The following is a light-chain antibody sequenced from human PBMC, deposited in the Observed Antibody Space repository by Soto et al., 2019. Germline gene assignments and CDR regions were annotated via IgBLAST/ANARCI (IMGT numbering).Light chain of an antibody. J-gene: IGLJ2*01. V-gene: IGLV2-11*01. CDR3: CSYAGAYTLV. CDR1: SSDVGGYNF. CDR2: DVT. Sequence: QSALTQPRSVSGSHGQSVTVSCTGTSSDVGGYNFVSWYQHHPGKAPKLMIYDVTKRPSGVPDRFSGSKSGNTASLTISGLQAVDEADYYCCSYAGAYTLVFGGGTKVTVL.